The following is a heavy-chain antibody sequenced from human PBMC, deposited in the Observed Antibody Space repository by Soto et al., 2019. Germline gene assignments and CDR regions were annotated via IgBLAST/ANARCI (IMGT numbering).Heavy chain of an antibody. CDR3: STYRMWARDSSFDKVEI. Sequence: EVQLVESGGGLVKPGGSLRLSCAASGFTFTSAWMTWVRLAPGKGLEWLGRIKRKSDGGTTDYAAPVKDRITISSDDSKNMLYLQMNSRTTEDTAVYYCSTYRMWARDSSFDKVEIWGKGTMVTVSS. V-gene: IGHV3-15*01. CDR2: IKRKSDGGTT. CDR1: GFTFTSAW. D-gene: IGHD3-9*01. J-gene: IGHJ3*02.